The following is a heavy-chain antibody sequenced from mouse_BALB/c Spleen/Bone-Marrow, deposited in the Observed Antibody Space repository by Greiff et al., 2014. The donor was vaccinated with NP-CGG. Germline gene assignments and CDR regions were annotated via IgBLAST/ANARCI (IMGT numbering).Heavy chain of an antibody. Sequence: EVQLQQSGAELVKPGASVKLSCTASGFNIKDTYMHWVKQRPEQGLEWIGRIDPANGNTKYDPKFQGKATITADTSSNTAYLQLSSLTSEDTAVYYCASYRYARDFDVWGAGTTVTVSS. J-gene: IGHJ1*01. CDR1: GFNIKDTY. CDR2: IDPANGNT. CDR3: ASYRYARDFDV. D-gene: IGHD2-14*01. V-gene: IGHV14-3*02.